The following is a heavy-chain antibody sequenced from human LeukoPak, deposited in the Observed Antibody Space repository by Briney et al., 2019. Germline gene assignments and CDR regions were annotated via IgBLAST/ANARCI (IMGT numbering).Heavy chain of an antibody. V-gene: IGHV3-48*04. J-gene: IGHJ4*02. D-gene: IGHD3-10*01. Sequence: GGSLRLSCAASGFTFSSYAMSWVRQAPGKGLEWVSYISSSGSTIYYADSVKGRFTISRDNAKNSLYLQMNSLRVEDTAVYYCAKVAKYYYGSETYYFFEHWGQGTPVTASS. CDR2: ISSSGSTI. CDR1: GFTFSSYA. CDR3: AKVAKYYYGSETYYFFEH.